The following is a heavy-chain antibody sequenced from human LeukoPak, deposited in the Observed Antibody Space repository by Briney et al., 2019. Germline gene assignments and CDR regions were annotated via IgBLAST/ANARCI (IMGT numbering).Heavy chain of an antibody. CDR2: IKSKTDGGTT. Sequence: GSLRLSCAASGFTFSNAWMSWVRQAPGKGLEWVGRIKSKTDGGTTDYAAPVKGRFTISRDDSKNTLYLQMNSLKTEDTAVYYCAFYYYGTQRFDPWGQGTLVTVSS. V-gene: IGHV3-15*01. CDR3: AFYYYGTQRFDP. D-gene: IGHD3-10*01. CDR1: GFTFSNAW. J-gene: IGHJ5*02.